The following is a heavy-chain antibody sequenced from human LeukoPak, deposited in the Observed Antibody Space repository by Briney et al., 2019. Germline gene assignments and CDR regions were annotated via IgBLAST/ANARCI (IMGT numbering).Heavy chain of an antibody. V-gene: IGHV3-21*06. CDR3: ARDGVAELMSALDY. CDR1: GFTFTNYA. CDR2: ISSSSTYI. Sequence: GGSLRLSCAASGFTFTNYAMHWVRQAPGKGLEWVSFISSSSTYIYYADSLKGRFTISRDNAKNSLYLQMNSLRAEDTAVYYCARDGVAELMSALDYWGQGILVTVSS. D-gene: IGHD1-26*01. J-gene: IGHJ4*02.